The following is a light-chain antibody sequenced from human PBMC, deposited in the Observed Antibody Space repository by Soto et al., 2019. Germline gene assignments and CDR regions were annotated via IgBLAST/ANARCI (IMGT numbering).Light chain of an antibody. CDR3: HQYSSSPRT. J-gene: IGKJ1*01. CDR1: QSVSSNF. Sequence: PGERVTLSCRASQSVSSNFLAWYQQKPGQAPRLLIYGASNRAAGIPDRFSGSGSGTDFTLTISRLAPEDFAVYYCHQYSSSPRTVGQGTKVDIK. V-gene: IGKV3-20*01. CDR2: GAS.